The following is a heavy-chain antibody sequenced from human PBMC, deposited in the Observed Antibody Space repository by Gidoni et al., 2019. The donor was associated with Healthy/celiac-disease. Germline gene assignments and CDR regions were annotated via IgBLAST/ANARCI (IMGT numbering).Heavy chain of an antibody. J-gene: IGHJ6*02. D-gene: IGHD2-8*01. V-gene: IGHV3-33*01. CDR1: GFTFSSYG. CDR2: IWYDGSNK. Sequence: RSLSLSCAASGFTFSSYGMHWVRQAPGKGLEWVAVIWYDGSNKYYADSVKGRFTISRDNSKNTLYLQMNSLRAEDTAVYYCARDVSFDCTNGVCYTNYYYGMDVWGQGTTVTVSS. CDR3: ARDVSFDCTNGVCYTNYYYGMDV.